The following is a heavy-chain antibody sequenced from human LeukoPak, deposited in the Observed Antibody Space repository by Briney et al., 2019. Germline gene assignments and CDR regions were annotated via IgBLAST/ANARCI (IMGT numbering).Heavy chain of an antibody. V-gene: IGHV4-61*02. J-gene: IGHJ4*02. CDR2: IYTSGGT. D-gene: IGHD6-13*01. CDR3: ASGIAADLY. CDR1: GGSISSGSYY. Sequence: SETLSLTCTVSGGSISSGSYYWSWIRQPAGKGLEWIGRIYTSGGTNYNPSLKSRVTTSVDTSKNQFSLKLSSVTAADTAVYYCASGIAADLYWGQGTLVTVSS.